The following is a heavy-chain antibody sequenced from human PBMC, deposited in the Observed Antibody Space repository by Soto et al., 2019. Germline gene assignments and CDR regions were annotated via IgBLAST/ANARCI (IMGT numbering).Heavy chain of an antibody. CDR2: IIPIFGTA. CDR1: GGTFSSYA. J-gene: IGHJ5*02. D-gene: IGHD3-16*01. Sequence: SVKVSCKASGGTFSSYAISWVRQAPGQGLEWMGGIIPIFGTANYAQKFQGRVTITADESTSTAYMELSSLRAEDTAVYYCAKDQFWLDRVWAPGINWFDPWGQGTLVTVSS. CDR3: AKDQFWLDRVWAPGINWFDP. V-gene: IGHV1-69*13.